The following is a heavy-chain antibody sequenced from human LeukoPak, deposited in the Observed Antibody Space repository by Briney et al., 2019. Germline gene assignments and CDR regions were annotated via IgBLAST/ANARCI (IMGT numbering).Heavy chain of an antibody. CDR1: GYTFTGYY. CDR2: FDPEDGET. Sequence: ASVKVSCKASGYTFTGYYMHWVRQAPGKGLEWMGGFDPEDGETIYAQKFQGRVTMTEDTSTDTAYMELSSLRSEDTAVYYCATRTGGKGIAAAGYDYWGQGTLVTVSS. CDR3: ATRTGGKGIAAAGYDY. D-gene: IGHD6-13*01. V-gene: IGHV1-24*01. J-gene: IGHJ4*02.